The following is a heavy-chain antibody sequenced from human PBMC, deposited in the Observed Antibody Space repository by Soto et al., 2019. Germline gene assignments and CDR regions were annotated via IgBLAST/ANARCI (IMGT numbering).Heavy chain of an antibody. CDR3: ARDGGGGSCYDCYYYYYMDV. V-gene: IGHV3-7*01. CDR2: IKQDGSEK. D-gene: IGHD2-15*01. J-gene: IGHJ6*03. CDR1: GFTFSSYW. Sequence: GGSLRLSCAASGFTFSSYWMSWVRQAPGKGLEWVANIKQDGSEKYYVDSVKGRFTISRDNAKNSLYLQMNSLRAEDTAVYYCARDGGGGSCYDCYYYYYMDVWGKGTTVTVSS.